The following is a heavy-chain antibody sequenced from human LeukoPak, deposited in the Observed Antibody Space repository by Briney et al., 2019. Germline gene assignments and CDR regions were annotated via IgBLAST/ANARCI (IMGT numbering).Heavy chain of an antibody. CDR3: ARGGSSSWKHFDY. CDR2: INPNSGGT. V-gene: IGHV1-2*04. CDR1: GYTFTGYY. D-gene: IGHD6-13*01. Sequence: ASVKVSCKASGYTFTGYYMHWVRQATGQCLERMGWINPNSGGTNYAQKYQGWVTMTRDTSISTAYMELSRLRSDDTAVYYCARGGSSSWKHFDYWGQGTLVTVSS. J-gene: IGHJ4*02.